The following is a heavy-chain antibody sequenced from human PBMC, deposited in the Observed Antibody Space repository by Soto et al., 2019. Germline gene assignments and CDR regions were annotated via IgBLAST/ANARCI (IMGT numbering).Heavy chain of an antibody. J-gene: IGHJ6*02. CDR3: AKVSGSGWYYYYYGMDV. V-gene: IGHV3-30*18. D-gene: IGHD6-19*01. CDR1: GFTFSSYG. Sequence: VGSLRLSCAASGFTFSSYGMHWVRQAPGKGLEWVAVISYDGSNKYYADSVKGRFTISRDNSKNTLYLQMNSLRAEDTAVYYYAKVSGSGWYYYYYGMDVWGQGTTVTVSS. CDR2: ISYDGSNK.